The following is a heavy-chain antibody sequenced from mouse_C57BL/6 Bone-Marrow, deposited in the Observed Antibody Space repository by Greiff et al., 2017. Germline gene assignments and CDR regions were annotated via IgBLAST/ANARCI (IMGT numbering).Heavy chain of an antibody. CDR2: ISNGGGST. V-gene: IGHV5-12*01. CDR1: GFTFSDYY. J-gene: IGHJ3*01. CDR3: ARRGIYDGYYWFAY. D-gene: IGHD2-3*01. Sequence: EVHLVESGGGLVQPGGSLKLSCAASGFTFSDYYMYWVRQTPEKRLEWVAYISNGGGSTYYPDTVKGRFTISRDKAKNTLYLQMSRLKSEDTAMYYCARRGIYDGYYWFAYWGQGTLVTVSA.